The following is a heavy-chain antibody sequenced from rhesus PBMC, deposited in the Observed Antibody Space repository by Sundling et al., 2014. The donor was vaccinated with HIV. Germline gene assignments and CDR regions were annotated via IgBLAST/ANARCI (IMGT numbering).Heavy chain of an antibody. D-gene: IGHD6-31*01. CDR2: VYRSGGSN. J-gene: IGHJ4*01. CDR1: GGSISGGYY. CDR3: ARELPGSGGFDY. V-gene: IGHV4-76*01. Sequence: QVQLQESGPGLLKPSETLSLTCAVSGGSISGGYYWNWIRQPPGKGLEWIGSVYRSGGSNQLNPSLKSRVTLSVDTSNNHFSLRLSSLTAADTAVYFCARELPGSGGFDYWGQGILVTVSS.